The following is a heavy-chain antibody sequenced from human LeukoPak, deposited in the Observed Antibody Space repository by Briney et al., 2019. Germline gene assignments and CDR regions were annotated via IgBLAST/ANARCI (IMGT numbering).Heavy chain of an antibody. CDR2: ICTSGST. D-gene: IGHD6-19*01. Sequence: PSETLSLTCTVSGGSISSYCWSCIRQPAGKGLEWIGRICTSGSTNYNPSLKSRVTMSVDTSKNQFSLKLSSVTAADTALYYCAEGGQWLRVWGQGTLVTVSS. J-gene: IGHJ4*02. CDR3: AEGGQWLRV. V-gene: IGHV4-4*07. CDR1: GGSISSYC.